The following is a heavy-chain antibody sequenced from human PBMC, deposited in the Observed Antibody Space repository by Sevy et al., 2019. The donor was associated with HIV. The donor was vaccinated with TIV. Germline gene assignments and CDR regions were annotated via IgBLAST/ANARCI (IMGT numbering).Heavy chain of an antibody. V-gene: IGHV3-48*02. CDR3: VRDSQFGFDY. J-gene: IGHJ4*02. CDR1: GFRFSDEP. Sequence: GGSLRLSCVASGFRFSDEPMNWVRQAPGKGLEWISNIRSDSSVMSYADTVRGRFTVSRDNARNSLSLQLNSLRDEDTALYYCVRDSQFGFDYRGQGTLVTVSS. D-gene: IGHD3-16*01. CDR2: IRSDSSVM.